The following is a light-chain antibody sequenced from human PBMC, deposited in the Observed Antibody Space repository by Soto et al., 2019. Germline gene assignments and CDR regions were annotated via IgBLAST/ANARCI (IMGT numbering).Light chain of an antibody. V-gene: IGKV3-15*01. CDR1: QSVSRN. CDR3: HQYNSWPQT. CDR2: GAS. J-gene: IGKJ1*01. Sequence: EIVMTQSPATLSVSPGERATLSCRASQSVSRNLAWYQQKPGQAPRLLIYGASTRATAIPARFSGSGSGTEFTLTISSLQSEDFAVYYCHQYNSWPQTFGQGTKVEIK.